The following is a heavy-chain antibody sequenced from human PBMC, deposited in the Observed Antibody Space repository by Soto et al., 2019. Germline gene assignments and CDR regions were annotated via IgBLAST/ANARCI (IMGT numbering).Heavy chain of an antibody. J-gene: IGHJ6*02. CDR3: ASDVTYYYDSSGYSEHSYYGMDV. D-gene: IGHD3-22*01. V-gene: IGHV3-30-3*01. CDR1: GFTFSSYA. CDR2: ISYDGSNK. Sequence: QVQLVESGGGVVQPGRSLRLSCAASGFTFSSYAMHWVRQAPGKGLEWVAVISYDGSNKYYADSVKGRFTISRDNSKNTLYLPLNSLRAEDTAVYYCASDVTYYYDSSGYSEHSYYGMDVWGQGTTVTLCS.